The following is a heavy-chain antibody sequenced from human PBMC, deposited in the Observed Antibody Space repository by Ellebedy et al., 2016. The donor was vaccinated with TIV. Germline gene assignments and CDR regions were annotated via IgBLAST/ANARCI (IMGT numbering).Heavy chain of an antibody. V-gene: IGHV3-30*02. CDR3: AKLIQHTDKDADDI. CDR2: IQYDGSDK. Sequence: GESLKISCAASGFTFRSYGMYWVRQAPGKGLGWAAFIQYDGSDKHYADSVKGRFTISRDNSKNTLYLQMNSLRAEDTAVYYCAKLIQHTDKDADDIWGQGTMVTVSS. CDR1: GFTFRSYG. D-gene: IGHD2-21*01. J-gene: IGHJ3*02.